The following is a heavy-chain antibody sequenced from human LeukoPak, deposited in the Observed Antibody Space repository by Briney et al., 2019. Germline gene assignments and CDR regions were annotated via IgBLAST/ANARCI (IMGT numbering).Heavy chain of an antibody. Sequence: SETLSLTCTVSGGSISSSSYYWGWIRQPPGKGLEWIGSIYYSGSTYYNPSLKSRVTISVDTSKNQFSLKLSSVIAADTAVYYCARAQRTYYYGSGSLNPDYWGQGTLVTVSS. CDR3: ARAQRTYYYGSGSLNPDY. D-gene: IGHD3-10*01. J-gene: IGHJ4*02. V-gene: IGHV4-39*07. CDR2: IYYSGST. CDR1: GGSISSSSYY.